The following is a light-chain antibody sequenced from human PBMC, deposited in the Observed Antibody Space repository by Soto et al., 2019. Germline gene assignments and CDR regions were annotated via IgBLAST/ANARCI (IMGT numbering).Light chain of an antibody. V-gene: IGKV1-33*01. CDR1: QSISSY. CDR3: QQYDNLPIT. CDR2: DAS. J-gene: IGKJ5*01. Sequence: DIQMTQSPSSLSASVGDRVTITCRASQSISSYLNWYQRKPGKAPKLLIYDASNLETGVPSRFSGSGSGTDFTFTISSLQPEDIATYYCQQYDNLPITFGQGTRLGL.